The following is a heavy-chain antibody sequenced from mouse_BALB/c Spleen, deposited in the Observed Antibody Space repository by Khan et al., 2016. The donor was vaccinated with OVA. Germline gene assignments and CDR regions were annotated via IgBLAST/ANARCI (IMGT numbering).Heavy chain of an antibody. J-gene: IGHJ3*01. Sequence: EVQLQESGPSLVKPSQTLSLTCSVTGDSITSGYWSWIRKFPGNKLEYMGYMIYSGNTYYNPSLKSRISIPRHTSTNQYYLQLHSVTTEDTATYYCARSTYRYAFAYWGQGTLVTVSA. CDR2: MIYSGNT. CDR3: ARSTYRYAFAY. CDR1: GDSITSGY. D-gene: IGHD2-14*01. V-gene: IGHV3-8*02.